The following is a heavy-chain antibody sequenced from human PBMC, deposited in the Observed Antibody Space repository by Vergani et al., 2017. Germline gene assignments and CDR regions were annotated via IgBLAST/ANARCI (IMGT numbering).Heavy chain of an antibody. J-gene: IGHJ6*02. V-gene: IGHV4-4*07. CDR2: IYTSGST. D-gene: IGHD3-10*01. CDR3: ARGVYYYGSGSYYLYYYYGMDV. CDR1: GGSISSYY. Sequence: QVQLQESGPGLVKPSETLSLTCTVSGGSISSYYWSWIRQPAGKGLEWIGRIYTSGSTNYNPSLKSRVTMSVDTSKNQFSLKLSSVTAADTAVYYCARGVYYYGSGSYYLYYYYGMDVWGQGTTVTVSS.